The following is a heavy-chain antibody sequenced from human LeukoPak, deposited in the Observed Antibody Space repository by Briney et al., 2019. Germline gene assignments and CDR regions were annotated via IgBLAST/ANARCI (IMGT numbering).Heavy chain of an antibody. V-gene: IGHV3-33*01. D-gene: IGHD2-15*01. CDR3: ARDLGGSGPDY. CDR2: IWYDGSNK. CDR1: GFTFGSHG. J-gene: IGHJ4*02. Sequence: GGSLRLSCAASGFTFGSHGMHWVRQAPGKGLEWVAVIWYDGSNKYHGDSVKGRFTISRDNSKNTVYLQMNTLRAEDTAVYYCARDLGGSGPDYWGQGTLVTVSS.